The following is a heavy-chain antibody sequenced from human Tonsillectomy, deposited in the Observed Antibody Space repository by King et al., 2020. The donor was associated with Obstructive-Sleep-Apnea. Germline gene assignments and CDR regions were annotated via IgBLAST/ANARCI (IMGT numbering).Heavy chain of an antibody. D-gene: IGHD6-13*01. CDR3: ARGSGAADVNWFDP. J-gene: IGHJ5*02. Sequence: VQLQQWGAGLLKPSETLSLTCAVYGGSFSDYYWSWIRQPPGKGLEWIWEINHSGSTNYNPSLKSRVTISVDMSKNHVSPKLTSVTAADTAVYYCARGSGAADVNWFDPWGQGALVTVSS. CDR1: GGSFSDYY. CDR2: INHSGST. V-gene: IGHV4-34*01.